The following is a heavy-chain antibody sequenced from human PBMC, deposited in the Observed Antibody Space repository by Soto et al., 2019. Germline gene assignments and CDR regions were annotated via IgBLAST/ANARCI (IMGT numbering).Heavy chain of an antibody. D-gene: IGHD3-22*01. V-gene: IGHV5-51*01. J-gene: IGHJ4*02. Sequence: GESLKISCKGSGYSFSNYWIGWVRQMPGKGLEWMGIIYPGDSDTRYSPSFQGQVTISADKSISSAYLQWSSLKASDTAMYYCARRGYDSSGYPLYYFDYWGQGTLVTVS. CDR1: GYSFSNYW. CDR3: ARRGYDSSGYPLYYFDY. CDR2: IYPGDSDT.